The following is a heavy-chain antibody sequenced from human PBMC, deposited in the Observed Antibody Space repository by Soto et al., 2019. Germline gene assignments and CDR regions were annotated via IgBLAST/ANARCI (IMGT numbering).Heavy chain of an antibody. J-gene: IGHJ5*02. CDR1: GYTFTSYG. D-gene: IGHD6-13*01. V-gene: IGHV1-18*01. Sequence: QVQLVQSGAEVKKPGASVKVSCKASGYTFTSYGISWVRQAPGQGLEWMGWISAYNGNTNYARKLQGRATMTTDTSTSKAYMEMRSLRSDDTPVYCCARDRSIFAGTTPVNWFDPWGQGTLVTVSS. CDR3: ARDRSIFAGTTPVNWFDP. CDR2: ISAYNGNT.